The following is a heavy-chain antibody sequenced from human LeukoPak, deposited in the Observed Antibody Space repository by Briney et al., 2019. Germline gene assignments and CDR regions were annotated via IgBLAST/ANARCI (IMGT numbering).Heavy chain of an antibody. J-gene: IGHJ6*03. Sequence: SETLSLTCTVSVGSISSSSYDGGWSRRPPGEGLEWIGSIHYSGTTYYNPSLKSRVTISVDTSKNQFSLNLSSVTAADTAVYYCARHLYDSSGYYYDYFYYYMDVWGKGTTVNVSS. CDR3: ARHLYDSSGYYYDYFYYYMDV. CDR2: IHYSGTT. V-gene: IGHV4-39*01. D-gene: IGHD3-22*01. CDR1: VGSISSSSYD.